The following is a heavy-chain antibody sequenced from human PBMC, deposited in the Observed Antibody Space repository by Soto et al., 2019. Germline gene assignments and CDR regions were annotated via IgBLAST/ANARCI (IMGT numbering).Heavy chain of an antibody. V-gene: IGHV4-4*02. Sequence: KASETLSLTCTVSGGSISSSNWWSWVRQPPGKGLEWIGEIYHSGSTSYNPSLKSRVTLSVDKSENQFSLKLYSVTAADTAVYFCARDTPMATWGQGTLVTVSS. CDR1: GGSISSSNW. J-gene: IGHJ4*02. CDR2: IYHSGST. CDR3: ARDTPMAT. D-gene: IGHD2-8*01.